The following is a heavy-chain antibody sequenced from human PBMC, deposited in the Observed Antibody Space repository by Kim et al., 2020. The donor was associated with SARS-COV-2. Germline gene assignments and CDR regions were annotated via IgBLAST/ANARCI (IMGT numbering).Heavy chain of an antibody. Sequence: SVKVSCKASGGTFSSYAISWVRQAPGQGLEWMGRIIPILGIANYAQKFQGRVTITADKSTSTAYMELSSLRSEDTAVYYCARADIVATIGSGEYWFDPWGQGTLVTVSS. CDR1: GGTFSSYA. J-gene: IGHJ5*02. D-gene: IGHD5-12*01. CDR3: ARADIVATIGSGEYWFDP. V-gene: IGHV1-69*04. CDR2: IIPILGIA.